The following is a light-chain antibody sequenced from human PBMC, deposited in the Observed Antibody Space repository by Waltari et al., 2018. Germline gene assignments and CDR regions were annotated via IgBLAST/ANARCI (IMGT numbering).Light chain of an antibody. CDR1: SSDVGGYNS. J-gene: IGLJ3*02. V-gene: IGLV2-8*01. CDR2: EVS. Sequence: QSALTQPPSASGSPAQSVPISCTVTSSDVGGYNSVPWYQHYPGKAPKLMISEVSKRPSGVPDRFSGSKSGNTASLTVSGLQAEDEADYYCTSYAGSNTWVFGGGTKLTVL. CDR3: TSYAGSNTWV.